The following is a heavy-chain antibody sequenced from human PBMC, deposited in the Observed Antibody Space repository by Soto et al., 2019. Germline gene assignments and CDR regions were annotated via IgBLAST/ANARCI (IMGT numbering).Heavy chain of an antibody. V-gene: IGHV3-23*01. CDR1: GFTFSSYA. CDR3: ARRGSGSDYDY. D-gene: IGHD1-26*01. Sequence: EVPLLESGGGLVQPGGSLRLSCAASGFTFSSYAMRWVRQAPVKGLEWVSAISGSGDSTYYADSVKGRFTIYRDNSKNTLYLQMNSLRAEDTAVYYCARRGSGSDYDYWGQGTLVTVSS. CDR2: ISGSGDST. J-gene: IGHJ4*02.